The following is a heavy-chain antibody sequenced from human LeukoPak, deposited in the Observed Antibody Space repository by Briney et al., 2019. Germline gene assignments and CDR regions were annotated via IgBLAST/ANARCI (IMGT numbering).Heavy chain of an antibody. Sequence: PGGSLRLSCAASGFTFSSNAIHWVRQAPGKGLEWVAVISYDGSKRYYADSVQGRFTISRDNSKNTASLQLNSLRVEDTAVYYCARWGNRALDYWGQGTLVTVSS. V-gene: IGHV3-33*01. D-gene: IGHD7-27*01. CDR2: ISYDGSKR. CDR3: ARWGNRALDY. J-gene: IGHJ4*02. CDR1: GFTFSSNA.